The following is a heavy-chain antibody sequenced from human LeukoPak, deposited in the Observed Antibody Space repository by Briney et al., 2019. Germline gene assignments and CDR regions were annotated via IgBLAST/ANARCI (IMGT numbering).Heavy chain of an antibody. Sequence: GGSLRLSCAASGFTFTTYWMAWVRQAPGKGLEGVANIKGDESAKHQADSVKGRFTISRDNAQNSVYLQMSSLRVEDTAVYCCARDVGGSLDYWGQGTLVTVSS. V-gene: IGHV3-7*01. CDR3: ARDVGGSLDY. J-gene: IGHJ4*02. D-gene: IGHD1-26*01. CDR1: GFTFTTYW. CDR2: IKGDESAK.